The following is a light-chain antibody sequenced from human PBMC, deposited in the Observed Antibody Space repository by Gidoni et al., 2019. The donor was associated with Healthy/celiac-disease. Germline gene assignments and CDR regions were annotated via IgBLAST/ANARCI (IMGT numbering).Light chain of an antibody. J-gene: IGKJ4*02. V-gene: IGKV3-11*01. CDR3: KQRSKWPLT. Sequence: DIVLTQSPATLSLSPGERATLSCRASQSVSSYLAWYQQKPGQAPRLLIYDASNRANGITARFSGSGSGTDFTLTISSLEPEDFAVYYCKQRSKWPLTFGGGTKVEIK. CDR2: DAS. CDR1: QSVSSY.